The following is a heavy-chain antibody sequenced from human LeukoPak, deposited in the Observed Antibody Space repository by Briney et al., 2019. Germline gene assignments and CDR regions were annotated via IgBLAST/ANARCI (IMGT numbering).Heavy chain of an antibody. V-gene: IGHV4-61*05. CDR2: IYYSEST. Sequence: SETLSLTCTVSGGSISSSSYYWGWIRQPPGKGLEWIGYIYYSESTNYNPSLKSRVTISVDTSKNQFSLKLSSVTAADTAVYYCARAKVRWLVDYWGQGTLVTVSS. D-gene: IGHD3-22*01. CDR1: GGSISSSSYY. CDR3: ARAKVRWLVDY. J-gene: IGHJ4*02.